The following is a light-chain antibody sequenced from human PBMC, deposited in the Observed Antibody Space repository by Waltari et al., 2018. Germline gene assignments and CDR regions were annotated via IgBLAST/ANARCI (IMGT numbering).Light chain of an antibody. CDR1: TSDIGNYNY. Sequence: QSALTQPASVSGSPGQSITISCTGTTSDIGNYNYVSWYQQHPGKAPRLLIYEVYNRPSGISRRFSGSKSGNTASLTISGLQAEDEAVYHCSAYTTSGTYVAFGGGTRVTV. J-gene: IGLJ2*01. CDR3: SAYTTSGTYVA. V-gene: IGLV2-14*01. CDR2: EVY.